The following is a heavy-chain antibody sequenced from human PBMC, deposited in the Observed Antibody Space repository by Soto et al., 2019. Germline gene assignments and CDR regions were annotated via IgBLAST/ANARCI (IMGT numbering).Heavy chain of an antibody. J-gene: IGHJ4*02. Sequence: QVQLVESGGGVVQPGRSLRLSCAASGFMFSNHGMHWVRQAPGKGLEWVAVIWSDGNNRYYADSVKGRFTISRDNSKNTLYLQMNSLRAEDTAVYYCVRGNNWQDDAADYWGQGTLVTVSS. CDR3: VRGNNWQDDAADY. CDR1: GFMFSNHG. CDR2: IWSDGNNR. D-gene: IGHD1-1*01. V-gene: IGHV3-33*01.